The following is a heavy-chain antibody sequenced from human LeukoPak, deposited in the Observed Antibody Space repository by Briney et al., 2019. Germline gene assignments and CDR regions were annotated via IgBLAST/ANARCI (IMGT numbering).Heavy chain of an antibody. V-gene: IGHV3-23*01. Sequence: GGSATLSCPATRFIFSSYGMSWVRQAPGKGLEWVSAISGSGGSTYYADAVNGRFTISRDNSKNTLYLQMNSLRAEDTAVYYCAKLLLWFGELLPNFDYWGQGTLVTVSS. CDR1: RFIFSSYG. CDR2: ISGSGGST. J-gene: IGHJ4*02. D-gene: IGHD3-10*01. CDR3: AKLLLWFGELLPNFDY.